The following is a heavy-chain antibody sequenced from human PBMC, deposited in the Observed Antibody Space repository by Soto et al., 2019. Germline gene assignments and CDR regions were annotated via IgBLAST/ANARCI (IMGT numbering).Heavy chain of an antibody. CDR1: GYTFTKFY. V-gene: IGHV1-46*01. CDR2: INPAGGST. Sequence: RASVKVSCKASGYTFTKFYIQWVRQAPGQGLEWMGIINPAGGSTIYAQNFQGRVTMTRDTSTSTVYMELSSLRSEDTAVYYCARGNYYAMDVWGQGTTVTV. J-gene: IGHJ6*02. CDR3: ARGNYYAMDV. D-gene: IGHD3-10*01.